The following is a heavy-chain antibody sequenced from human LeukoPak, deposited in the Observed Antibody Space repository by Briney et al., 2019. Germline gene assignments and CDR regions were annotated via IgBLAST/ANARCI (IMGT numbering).Heavy chain of an antibody. D-gene: IGHD3-22*01. CDR2: IGTYNGNT. CDR1: GYTFTNYG. Sequence: GASVKVSCKASGYTFTNYGISWVRQAPGQRLEWMGWIGTYNGNTNYAQKLQGRVTMTTDTSTSTAYMELRSLRSDDTAVYYCARAHDSSGYCWAWGQGTLVTVSS. CDR3: ARAHDSSGYCWA. J-gene: IGHJ4*02. V-gene: IGHV1-18*01.